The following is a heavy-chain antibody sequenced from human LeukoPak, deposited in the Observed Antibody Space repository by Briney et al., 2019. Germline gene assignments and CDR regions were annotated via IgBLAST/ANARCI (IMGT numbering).Heavy chain of an antibody. CDR2: ISNDGSNK. J-gene: IGHJ5*02. Sequence: GGSLRLSCAASGFTFSKYTIHWVRQAPGKGLEWVAVISNDGSNKYYADSVKGRFTISRDNSKNTLYLQMDSLRAEDTAVYYCARGDFGEVMTYKWFDPWGQGTLGTVSS. V-gene: IGHV3-30*04. D-gene: IGHD3-3*01. CDR3: ARGDFGEVMTYKWFDP. CDR1: GFTFSKYT.